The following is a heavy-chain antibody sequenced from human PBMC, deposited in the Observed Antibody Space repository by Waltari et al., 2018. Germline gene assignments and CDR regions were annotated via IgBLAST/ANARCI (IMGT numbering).Heavy chain of an antibody. Sequence: QVQLVQSGAEVKKPGSSVKVSCKASGGTFSRYAISWVRKAPGQGLDWMGGIIPIFGTANYAQKFQGRVTITTDESTSTAYMELSSLRSEDTAVYYCARDIYYYGSGTPGYFDYWGQGTLVTVSS. CDR2: IIPIFGTA. CDR1: GGTFSRYA. V-gene: IGHV1-69*05. D-gene: IGHD3-10*01. J-gene: IGHJ4*02. CDR3: ARDIYYYGSGTPGYFDY.